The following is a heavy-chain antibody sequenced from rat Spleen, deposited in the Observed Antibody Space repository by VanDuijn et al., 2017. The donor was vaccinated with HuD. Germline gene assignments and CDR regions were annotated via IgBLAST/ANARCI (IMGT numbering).Heavy chain of an antibody. J-gene: IGHJ2*01. D-gene: IGHD4-2*01. CDR2: MWSSGNT. CDR1: GFSLTSYN. V-gene: IGHV2-45*01. Sequence: QVQLKESGPGLVQPSETLSLTCTVSGFSLTSYNVHWVRQPPGKGLEWMGVMWSSGNTAYNSLLKSRLSISRDTSKSQVFLKVNSLQAEDTATYYCARDRTGPFDYWGQGVMVTVSS. CDR3: ARDRTGPFDY.